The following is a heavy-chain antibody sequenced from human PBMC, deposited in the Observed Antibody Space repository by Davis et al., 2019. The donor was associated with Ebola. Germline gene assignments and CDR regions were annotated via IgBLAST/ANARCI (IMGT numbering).Heavy chain of an antibody. V-gene: IGHV3-53*04. CDR3: ARGSPYSTGWNAYYFDY. CDR2: IYSGGNT. CDR1: GITVSSNY. J-gene: IGHJ4*02. Sequence: GESLKLFCAASGITVSSNYMSWIRQAPGKGLEWVSVIYSGGNTFYVDSVKGRFTISRHNSNNMIYLQMNTLRPDDTAVYYCARGSPYSTGWNAYYFDYWGQGTLVTVSS. D-gene: IGHD6-19*01.